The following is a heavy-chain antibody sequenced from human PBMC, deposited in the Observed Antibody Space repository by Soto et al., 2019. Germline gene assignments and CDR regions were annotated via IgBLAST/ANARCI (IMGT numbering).Heavy chain of an antibody. J-gene: IGHJ4*02. V-gene: IGHV1-69*01. Sequence: QVQLEQSGAEVKQPGSSVRVSCKTSGGTFSTYAINWVRQAPGQGLEWMGAIIPLFGTADYSQKFQGRVTITAYESTSTAYMELRSLRSDDTAVYFCARPKGTYSSGYYYFDFWGQGTLVTVSS. CDR2: IIPLFGTA. CDR1: GGTFSTYA. D-gene: IGHD6-19*01. CDR3: ARPKGTYSSGYYYFDF.